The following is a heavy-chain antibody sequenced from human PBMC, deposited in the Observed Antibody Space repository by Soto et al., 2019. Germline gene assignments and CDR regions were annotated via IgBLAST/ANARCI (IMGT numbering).Heavy chain of an antibody. CDR2: ISGSGGST. D-gene: IGHD2-2*01. CDR1: GFTFSSYA. CDR3: AKGPRPSPAAPFDY. Sequence: VQLLESGGGLVQPGGSLRLSCAASGFTFSSYAMNWVRQAPGKGLEWVSAISGSGGSTYYADSVKGRFTISRDNSYNTLYMQINSLRAEETAVYYCAKGPRPSPAAPFDYWGQGTLVTVSS. J-gene: IGHJ4*02. V-gene: IGHV3-23*01.